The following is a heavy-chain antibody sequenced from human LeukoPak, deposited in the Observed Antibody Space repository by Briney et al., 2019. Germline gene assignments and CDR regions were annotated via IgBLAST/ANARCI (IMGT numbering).Heavy chain of an antibody. CDR2: IKQDGSEK. CDR1: GFTFSSYW. CDR3: ARERRPTVLYFDY. V-gene: IGHV3-7*01. Sequence: GGSLRLSCAASGFTFSSYWMSWVRQAPGKGLEWVANIKQDGSEKYYVDSVKGRFTISRDNAKHSLYLQMNSLRAEDTAVYYCARERRPTVLYFDYWGQGTLVTVSS. J-gene: IGHJ4*02. D-gene: IGHD4-17*01.